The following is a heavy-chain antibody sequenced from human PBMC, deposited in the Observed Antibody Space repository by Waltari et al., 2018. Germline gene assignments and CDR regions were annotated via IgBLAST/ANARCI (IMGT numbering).Heavy chain of an antibody. J-gene: IGHJ4*02. CDR1: GFTFTQYT. Sequence: EVQMLESGGGLVEPGGSLRLSCTTSGFTFTQYTMSWVRQTPTRGLEWVSYISGRGSATHYADSVRGRFTISRDSAKGSVYLQMNNLRADDAAMYYCARGRYGAGSYSDYDYWGQGTLVTVSS. CDR3: ARGRYGAGSYSDYDY. V-gene: IGHV3-48*01. CDR2: ISGRGSAT. D-gene: IGHD3-10*01.